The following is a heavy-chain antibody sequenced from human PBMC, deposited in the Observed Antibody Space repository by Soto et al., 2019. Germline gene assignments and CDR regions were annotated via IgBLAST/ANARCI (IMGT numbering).Heavy chain of an antibody. CDR2: INNIGST. CDR1: VGSLIPYF. Sequence: VQLQQWGPGLLKLSGTRPLTSAVYVGSLIPYFWSGFHQPPGKGLEGIGEINNIGSTNYNPSPTRRATLSVDTAKNQVSLKLTSVTAADTAVYYCARLASGWQYYYFDFWGRGTPVTVSS. V-gene: IGHV4-34*01. J-gene: IGHJ2*01. D-gene: IGHD6-19*01. CDR3: ARLASGWQYYYFDF.